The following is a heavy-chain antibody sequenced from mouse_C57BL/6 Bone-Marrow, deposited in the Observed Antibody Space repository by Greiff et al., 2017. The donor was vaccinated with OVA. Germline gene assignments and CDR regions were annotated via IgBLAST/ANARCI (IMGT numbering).Heavy chain of an antibody. CDR1: GYTFTSYW. Sequence: QVQLQQPGAELVKPGASVKLSCKASGYTFTSYWMHWVKQRPGQGLEWIGMIHPNSGSTNYNEKFKSKATLTVDKSSSTAYMQLSSLTAEDSAVYYCARGGDGYYLDYWGQGTTLTVAS. CDR3: ARGGDGYYLDY. V-gene: IGHV1-64*01. D-gene: IGHD2-3*01. J-gene: IGHJ2*01. CDR2: IHPNSGST.